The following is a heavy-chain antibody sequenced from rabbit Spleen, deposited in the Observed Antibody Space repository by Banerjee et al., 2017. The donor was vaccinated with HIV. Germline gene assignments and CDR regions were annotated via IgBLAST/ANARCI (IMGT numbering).Heavy chain of an antibody. Sequence: QEQLVESGGGLVQPGGSLKLSCKASGFDFSRTGVSWVRQAPGKGLEWIACVNGGGSGTTHYATWAKGRFTVSKTSSTTVTLQVTSLTAADTATYFCARYYRSDDYLDLWGPGTLVTVS. CDR3: ARYYRSDDYLDL. D-gene: IGHD1-1*01. CDR1: GFDFSRTG. J-gene: IGHJ4*01. V-gene: IGHV1S45*01. CDR2: VNGGGSGTT.